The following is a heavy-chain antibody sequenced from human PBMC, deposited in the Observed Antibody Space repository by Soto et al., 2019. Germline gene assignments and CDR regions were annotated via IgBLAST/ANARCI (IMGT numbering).Heavy chain of an antibody. J-gene: IGHJ4*02. Sequence: PGGSLRLSCAASGFTFSSYGMHWVRQAPGKGLGWVAVISYDGSNKYYADSVKGRFTISRDNSKNTLYLQMNSLRAEDTAVYYCAKEGIRATVVIGSIVCWGQGTLVTVSS. CDR1: GFTFSSYG. CDR3: AKEGIRATVVIGSIVC. V-gene: IGHV3-30*18. CDR2: ISYDGSNK. D-gene: IGHD4-17*01.